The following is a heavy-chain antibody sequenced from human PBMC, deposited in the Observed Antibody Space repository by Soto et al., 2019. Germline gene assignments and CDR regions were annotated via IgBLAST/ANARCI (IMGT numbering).Heavy chain of an antibody. CDR3: ARASLLLCSGGSCYTGDAFDI. D-gene: IGHD2-15*01. CDR1: GYTFTSYA. CDR2: INAGNGNT. J-gene: IGHJ3*02. Sequence: ASVKVSCEASGYTFTSYAMHWVRQAPGQRLEWMGWINAGNGNTKYSQKFQGRVTITRDTSASTAYMELSSLRSEDTAVYYCARASLLLCSGGSCYTGDAFDIWGQGTMVTVSS. V-gene: IGHV1-3*01.